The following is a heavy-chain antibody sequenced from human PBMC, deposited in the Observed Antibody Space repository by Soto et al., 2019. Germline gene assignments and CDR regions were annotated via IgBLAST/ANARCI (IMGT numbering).Heavy chain of an antibody. CDR2: IYYSGST. D-gene: IGHD6-19*01. V-gene: IGHV4-39*01. J-gene: IGHJ4*02. Sequence: QLQLQQSGPGLVKPSETLSLTCTVSGGSISSSRYYWGWIRQPPGKGLEWIASIYYSGSTYYNPSLKSRVTISVDKSKTQLFLKLSSVAAADTAVYYCATGGGIAVAGVWGQGTLVTVSS. CDR1: GGSISSSRYY. CDR3: ATGGGIAVAGV.